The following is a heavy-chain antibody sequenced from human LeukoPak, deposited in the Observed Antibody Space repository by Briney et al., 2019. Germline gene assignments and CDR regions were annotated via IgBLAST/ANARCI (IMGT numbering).Heavy chain of an antibody. CDR1: GFTFSSYA. J-gene: IGHJ4*02. Sequence: PGGSLRLSCAASGFTFSSYAMSWVRQAPGKGLEWLSYISSDGSTIYYADSVKGRITISRDNARNSLYLQTNSLRAEDTAVYYCVPQKGYGGNPLDYWGQGTLVTVSS. D-gene: IGHD4-23*01. CDR3: VPQKGYGGNPLDY. V-gene: IGHV3-48*01. CDR2: ISSDGSTI.